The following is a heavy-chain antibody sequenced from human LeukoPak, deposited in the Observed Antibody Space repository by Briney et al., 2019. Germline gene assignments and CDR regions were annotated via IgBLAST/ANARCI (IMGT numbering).Heavy chain of an antibody. CDR3: AKPGAYYGSGRSHFDY. CDR2: ISGSGGST. CDR1: GFTFSSYA. J-gene: IGHJ4*02. D-gene: IGHD3-10*01. V-gene: IGHV3-23*01. Sequence: GGSLRLSCAASGFTFSSYAMSWVRQAPGKGLEWVSAISGSGGSTYYADSVKGRFTISRDNSKNTLYLQMNSLRAEDTAVYYCAKPGAYYGSGRSHFDYWGQGTLVTVSS.